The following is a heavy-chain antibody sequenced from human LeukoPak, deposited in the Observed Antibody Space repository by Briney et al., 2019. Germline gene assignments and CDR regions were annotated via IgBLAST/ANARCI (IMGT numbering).Heavy chain of an antibody. Sequence: GGSLRLSCAASGFTFSSYWMSWVRQAPGKGLEWVAVISYDGSNKYYADSVKGRFTISRDNSKNTLYLQMNSLRAEDTAVYYCASLHIVVVTAILDAFDIWGQGTMVTVSS. D-gene: IGHD2-21*02. CDR1: GFTFSSYW. J-gene: IGHJ3*02. CDR3: ASLHIVVVTAILDAFDI. CDR2: ISYDGSNK. V-gene: IGHV3-30-3*01.